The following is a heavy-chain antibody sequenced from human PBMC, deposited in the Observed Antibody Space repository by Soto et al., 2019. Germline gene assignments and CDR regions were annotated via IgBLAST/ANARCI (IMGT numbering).Heavy chain of an antibody. CDR2: ISWNSGSI. Sequence: PGGSLRLSCAASGFTFDNYAMHWVRQAPGKGLEWVSGISWNSGSIGYADSVKGRFTISRDNAKNSLYLQVNSLRAEDTALYYCAKDLGDYYYGMDVWGQGTTVTVSS. V-gene: IGHV3-9*01. CDR1: GFTFDNYA. J-gene: IGHJ6*02. CDR3: AKDLGDYYYGMDV.